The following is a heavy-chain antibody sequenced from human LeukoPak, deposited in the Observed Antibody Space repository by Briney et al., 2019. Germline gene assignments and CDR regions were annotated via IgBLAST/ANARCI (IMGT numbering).Heavy chain of an antibody. V-gene: IGHV3-43*02. D-gene: IGHD2-15*01. J-gene: IGHJ4*02. CDR1: GFTFDDYA. CDR2: ISGDGGST. CDR3: AEDPGYCSGGSCPGETDY. Sequence: GGSLRLSCAASGFTFDDYAMHWVRQAPGKGLEWVSLISGDGGSTYYADSVKGRFTISRDNSKNSLYLQMNSLRTEDTALYYCAEDPGYCSGGSCPGETDYWGQGTLVTVSS.